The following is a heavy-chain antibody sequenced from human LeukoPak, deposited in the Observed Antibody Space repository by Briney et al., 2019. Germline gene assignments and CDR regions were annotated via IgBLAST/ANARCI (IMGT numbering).Heavy chain of an antibody. J-gene: IGHJ4*02. V-gene: IGHV1-2*02. CDR1: GYTFTSYD. D-gene: IGHD2-2*01. CDR3: ARGVYQLLFEY. Sequence: GASVKVSCKASGYTFTSYDINWVRQATGQGLEWMGWINPNSGGTNYAQKFQGRVTMTRDTSISTAYMELSRLRSDDTAVYYCARGVYQLLFEYWGQGTLVTVSS. CDR2: INPNSGGT.